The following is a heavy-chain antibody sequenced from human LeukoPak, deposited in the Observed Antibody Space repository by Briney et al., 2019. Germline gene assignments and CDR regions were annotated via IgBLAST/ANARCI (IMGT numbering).Heavy chain of an antibody. CDR2: IYYSGST. J-gene: IGHJ4*02. V-gene: IGHV4-30-4*01. D-gene: IGHD3-3*01. Sequence: SETLSLTCTVSGGSISSGDYYWSWIRQPPGKGLEWIGYIYYSGSTYYNPSLKSRVTISVDTSKNQFSLKLSSVTAADTAVYYCARDARPVWSGYGYFDYWGQGTLVTVSS. CDR3: ARDARPVWSGYGYFDY. CDR1: GGSISSGDYY.